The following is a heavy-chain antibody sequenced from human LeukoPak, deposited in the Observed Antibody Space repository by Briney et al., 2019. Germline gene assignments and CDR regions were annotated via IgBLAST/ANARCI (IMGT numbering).Heavy chain of an antibody. D-gene: IGHD5-12*01. V-gene: IGHV3-23*01. CDR2: ISGSGGST. CDR1: GFTFSSYA. CDR3: AKAPIVAKFLHS. Sequence: GGSLRLSCAASGFTFSSYALNWVRQAPGKGLEWVSGISGSGGSTYYADSVKGRFTISRDNSKNTLYLQMNSLRAEGTAVYYCAKAPIVAKFLHSWGQGTLVTVSS. J-gene: IGHJ4*02.